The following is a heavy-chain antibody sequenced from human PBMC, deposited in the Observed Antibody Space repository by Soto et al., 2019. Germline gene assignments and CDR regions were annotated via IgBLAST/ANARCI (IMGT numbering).Heavy chain of an antibody. CDR2: IYYSGST. CDR3: ARENSYSGSYYFDY. J-gene: IGHJ4*02. Sequence: SETLSLTCTVSGGSISSGGYYWSWIRQHPGKGLEWIGYIYYSGSTYYNPSLKSRVTISVDTSKNQFSLKLSSVTAADTAVYYCARENSYSGSYYFDYWGQGTLVTVS. D-gene: IGHD1-26*01. V-gene: IGHV4-31*02. CDR1: GGSISSGGYY.